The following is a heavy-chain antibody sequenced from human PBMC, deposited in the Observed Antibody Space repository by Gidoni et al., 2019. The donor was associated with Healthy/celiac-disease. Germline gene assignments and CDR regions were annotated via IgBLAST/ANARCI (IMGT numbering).Heavy chain of an antibody. J-gene: IGHJ3*02. CDR2: IYHSGST. D-gene: IGHD3-16*02. CDR3: ARDVMITFGGVIVRGAFDI. Sequence: QVQLQESGPGLMKPSGTLSLTCAVSGGSISRSNWWSWVRQPPGKGLEWIGEIYHSGSTNYNPSLKSRVTISVDKSKNQFSLKLSSVTAADTAVYYCARDVMITFGGVIVRGAFDIWGQGTMVTVSS. CDR1: GGSISRSNW. V-gene: IGHV4-4*02.